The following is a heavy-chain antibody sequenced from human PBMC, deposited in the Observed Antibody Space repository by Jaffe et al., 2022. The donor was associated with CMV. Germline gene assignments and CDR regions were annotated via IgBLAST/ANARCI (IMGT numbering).Heavy chain of an antibody. CDR1: GFSFTRYA. V-gene: IGHV3-23*01. Sequence: EVHLLESGGGLVQPGGSLRLSCAASGFSFTRYAMTWVRQAPGKGLEWVSGVSGSGVTTWYADSVKGRFTISRDGSRNTLYLQMNSLRAEDTAVYFCAKDLSAGGASLNWGQGTLVAVSS. CDR2: VSGSGVTT. J-gene: IGHJ4*02. CDR3: AKDLSAGGASLN. D-gene: IGHD3-16*01.